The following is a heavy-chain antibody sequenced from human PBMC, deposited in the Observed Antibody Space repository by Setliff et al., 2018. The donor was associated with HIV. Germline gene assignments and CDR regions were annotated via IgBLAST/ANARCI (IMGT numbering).Heavy chain of an antibody. CDR2: IYYSGTT. J-gene: IGHJ6*03. CDR1: GGSINSDNYY. Sequence: SETLSLTCSVSGGSINSDNYYWGWIRQAPGKGLEWIGSIYYSGTTYYNPSLRGRVTISVDRSKNQLSLKLTSVTAADTAVYYCARGRTRTYFSHYYMDVWGKGTTVTV. CDR3: ARGRTRTYFSHYYMDV. V-gene: IGHV4-39*01.